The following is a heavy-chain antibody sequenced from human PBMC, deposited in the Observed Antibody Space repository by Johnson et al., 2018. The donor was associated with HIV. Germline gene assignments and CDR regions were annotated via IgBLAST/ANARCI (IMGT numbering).Heavy chain of an antibody. CDR1: GFTFSSYW. CDR2: INSDGSST. D-gene: IGHD1-26*01. CDR3: AKAFEPLGGSYLDAFDI. Sequence: VQLVESGGGLVQPGGSLRLSCAASGFTFSSYWMHWVRQAPGKGLVWVSRINSDGSSTSYADSVKGRFTISRDNAKNTLYLQMNSLRAEDTAVYYCAKAFEPLGGSYLDAFDIWCQGTMVTVSS. J-gene: IGHJ3*02. V-gene: IGHV3-74*01.